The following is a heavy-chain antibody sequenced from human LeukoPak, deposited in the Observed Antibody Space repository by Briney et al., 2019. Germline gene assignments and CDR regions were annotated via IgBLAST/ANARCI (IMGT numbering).Heavy chain of an antibody. CDR3: ARVGIAVADFDY. Sequence: ASVKVSCKASGYTFTSYGISWVRQAPGQGLEWMGWISAYNGNTNYAQSLQGRVTLTTDTSTSTASMELRSLRSDDTAVYYCARVGIAVADFDYWGQGTLVTVSS. D-gene: IGHD6-19*01. CDR1: GYTFTSYG. V-gene: IGHV1-18*01. J-gene: IGHJ4*02. CDR2: ISAYNGNT.